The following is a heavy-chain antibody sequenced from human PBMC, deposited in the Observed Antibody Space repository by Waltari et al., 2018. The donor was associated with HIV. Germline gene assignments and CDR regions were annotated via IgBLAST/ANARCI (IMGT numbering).Heavy chain of an antibody. D-gene: IGHD2-21*02. Sequence: QVQLVQSGSELRKPGASVKVSCEASGYTFTNYDINWVRQTPGQGLEWLGWMSPKSGKTDYAQKFQCRVSLTRNTSINTAYMELTSLKSEDTAVYYCARSLTALTTTSDYWGQGTLVTVSS. V-gene: IGHV1-8*01. J-gene: IGHJ4*02. CDR2: MSPKSGKT. CDR3: ARSLTALTTTSDY. CDR1: GYTFTNYD.